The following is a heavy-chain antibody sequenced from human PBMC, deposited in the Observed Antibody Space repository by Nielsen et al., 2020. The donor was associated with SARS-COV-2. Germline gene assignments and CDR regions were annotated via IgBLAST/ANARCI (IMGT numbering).Heavy chain of an antibody. V-gene: IGHV4-39*07. CDR2: INHSGST. CDR3: ARSSGYYYDSSGYLDY. CDR1: GGSISSSSYY. Sequence: SETLSLTCTVSGGSISSSSYYWSWIRQPPGKGLEWIGEINHSGSTNYNPSLKSRVTISVDTSKNQFSLKLSSVTAADTAVYYCARSSGYYYDSSGYLDYWDQGTLVTVSS. D-gene: IGHD3-22*01. J-gene: IGHJ4*02.